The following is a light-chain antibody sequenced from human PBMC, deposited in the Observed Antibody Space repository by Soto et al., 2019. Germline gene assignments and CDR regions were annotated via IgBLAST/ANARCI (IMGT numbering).Light chain of an antibody. V-gene: IGKV3-11*01. J-gene: IGKJ2*01. Sequence: EIVLTQSPATLYLSPGERATLPCRASQSVSSYLAWYQQKPGQAPRLLIYDASNRATGIPARFSGSGSGTDFTLTISSLEPEDFAVYYCQQRTNWPVTTFGQGTKLEIK. CDR2: DAS. CDR1: QSVSSY. CDR3: QQRTNWPVTT.